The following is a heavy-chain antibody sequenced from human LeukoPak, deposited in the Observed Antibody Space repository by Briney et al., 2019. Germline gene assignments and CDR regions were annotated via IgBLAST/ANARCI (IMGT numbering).Heavy chain of an antibody. Sequence: SETLSLTCTVSGGSIISGGYYWSWIRQPPGKGLEWIGYIYYSGSTNYNPSLKSRVTISVDTSKNQFSLKLSSVTAADTAVYYCARDRIQLWLADYYYGMDVWGQGTTVTVSS. CDR2: IYYSGST. V-gene: IGHV4-61*08. CDR3: ARDRIQLWLADYYYGMDV. J-gene: IGHJ6*02. D-gene: IGHD5-18*01. CDR1: GGSIISGGYY.